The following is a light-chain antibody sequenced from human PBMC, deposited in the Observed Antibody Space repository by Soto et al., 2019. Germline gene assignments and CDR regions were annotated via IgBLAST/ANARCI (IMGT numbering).Light chain of an antibody. V-gene: IGLV2-14*01. J-gene: IGLJ1*01. CDR2: EVT. Sequence: QSVLTQPASVSGSPGQSITISCTGASSDVGYYNYVSWFQQHPGKAPKLIISEVTNRPSGVSTRFSGSKSGNTASLTISGLQDEDEAHYYCSSYTTSSTYVFGTGTKVTVL. CDR3: SSYTTSSTYV. CDR1: SSDVGYYNY.